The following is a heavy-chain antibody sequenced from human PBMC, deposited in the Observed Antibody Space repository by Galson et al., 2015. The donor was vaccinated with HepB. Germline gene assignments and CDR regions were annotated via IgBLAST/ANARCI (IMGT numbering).Heavy chain of an antibody. CDR1: GYTFTSYD. CDR2: MNPNSGNT. V-gene: IGHV1-8*01. J-gene: IGHJ4*02. D-gene: IGHD3-10*01. Sequence: SVKVSCKASGYTFTSYDINWVRQATGQGLEWMGWMNPNSGNTGYAQKFQGRVTMTRNTSISTAYMELSSLRSEDTAVYYCARAGYYYGSGSYFFDYWGQGTLVTVSS. CDR3: ARAGYYYGSGSYFFDY.